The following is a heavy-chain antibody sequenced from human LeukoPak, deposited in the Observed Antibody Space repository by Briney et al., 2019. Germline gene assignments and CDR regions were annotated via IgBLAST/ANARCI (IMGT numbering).Heavy chain of an antibody. D-gene: IGHD3-10*01. CDR2: ISGSGGST. Sequence: GGTLRLSCAASGFTFSSYGMSWVRQAPGKGLEWVSAISGSGGSTYYADSVKGRFTISRDNSKNTLYLQMNSLRAEDTAVYYCAKRRRPYSGETDAFDIWGQGTMVTVSS. J-gene: IGHJ3*02. V-gene: IGHV3-23*01. CDR1: GFTFSSYG. CDR3: AKRRRPYSGETDAFDI.